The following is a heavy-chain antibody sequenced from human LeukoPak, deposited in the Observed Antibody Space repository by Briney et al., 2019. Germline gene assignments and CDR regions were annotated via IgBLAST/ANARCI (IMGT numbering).Heavy chain of an antibody. Sequence: GGSLRLSCAASGFTFIDYDTHWVRHVIGKGLGGVSDIGSRGDTRYSGFVKGRFTISRENAESSLYLQMNSLRAEDTAVYYCARDRDGGGWYFYPLHYWGQGTLVTVSS. V-gene: IGHV3-13*01. J-gene: IGHJ4*02. CDR1: GFTFIDYD. CDR2: IGSRGDT. CDR3: ARDRDGGGWYFYPLHY. D-gene: IGHD6-19*01.